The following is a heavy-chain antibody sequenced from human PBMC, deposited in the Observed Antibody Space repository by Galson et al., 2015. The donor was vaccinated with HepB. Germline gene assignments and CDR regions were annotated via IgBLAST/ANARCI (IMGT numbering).Heavy chain of an antibody. Sequence: SLRLSCAASGFTFSSYSMNWVRQAPGKGLEWVSSISSSSSYIYYADSVKGRFTISRDNAKNSLYLQMNSLRAEDTAVYYCARDKGKDTMPVYYWGQGTLVTVSS. D-gene: IGHD2-2*01. J-gene: IGHJ4*02. CDR2: ISSSSSYI. CDR1: GFTFSSYS. CDR3: ARDKGKDTMPVYY. V-gene: IGHV3-21*01.